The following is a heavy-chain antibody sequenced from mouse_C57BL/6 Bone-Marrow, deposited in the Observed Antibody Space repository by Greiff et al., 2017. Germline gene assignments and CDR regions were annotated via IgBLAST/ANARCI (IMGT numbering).Heavy chain of an antibody. CDR3: APTSGYAMDY. CDR1: GYAFSSSW. D-gene: IGHD2-10*01. CDR2: IYPGDGDT. V-gene: IGHV1-82*01. Sequence: QVQLQQSGPELVKPGASVKISCKASGYAFSSSWMNWVKQRPGKGLEWIGRIYPGDGDTNYNGKFKGKATLTADKSSSTAYMQLSSLTSEDSAVYFCAPTSGYAMDYWGQGTSVTVSS. J-gene: IGHJ4*01.